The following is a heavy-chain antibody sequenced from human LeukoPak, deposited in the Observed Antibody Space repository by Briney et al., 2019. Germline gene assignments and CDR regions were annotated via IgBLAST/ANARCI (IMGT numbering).Heavy chain of an antibody. V-gene: IGHV3-23*01. J-gene: IGHJ4*02. CDR2: ITGSGSST. CDR1: GFTFSSYA. CDR3: AKNGPRNNYYYFDC. D-gene: IGHD1/OR15-1a*01. Sequence: GGSLRLSCTASGFTFSSYAMSWVRQAPGKGLEWVSAITGSGSSTYYAVTVRAGYTISRDNSKNTLFLQMSSLRAEDTALYYCAKNGPRNNYYYFDCWGQARLASVSS.